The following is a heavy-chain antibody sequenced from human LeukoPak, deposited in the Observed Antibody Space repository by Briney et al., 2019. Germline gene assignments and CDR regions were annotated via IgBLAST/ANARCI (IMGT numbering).Heavy chain of an antibody. CDR3: AKGAMVRGVYLYYFDY. Sequence: GGSLRLSCAASGFTFSSYAMSWVRQAPGKGLEWVSAISGSGGSTYYADSVKGRFTISRDNSKNTLYLQMNSLRAEDTAVYYCAKGAMVRGVYLYYFDYWGQGILVTVSS. J-gene: IGHJ4*02. CDR2: ISGSGGST. D-gene: IGHD3-10*01. V-gene: IGHV3-23*01. CDR1: GFTFSSYA.